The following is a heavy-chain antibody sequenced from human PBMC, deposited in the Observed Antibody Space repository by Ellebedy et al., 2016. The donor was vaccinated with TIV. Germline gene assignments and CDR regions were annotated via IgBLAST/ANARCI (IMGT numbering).Heavy chain of an antibody. J-gene: IGHJ4*02. CDR2: IWYDGSNK. D-gene: IGHD2-15*01. V-gene: IGHV3-33*01. CDR3: ARGSFAPDY. Sequence: PGGSLRLSCAASGFTFSSYGMHWVRQAPGKGLEWVAVIWYDGSNKYYANSVKGRFTISRDSSKNTLYLQLNSLTPEDTALYYCARGSFAPDYWGRGTLVTVSS. CDR1: GFTFSSYG.